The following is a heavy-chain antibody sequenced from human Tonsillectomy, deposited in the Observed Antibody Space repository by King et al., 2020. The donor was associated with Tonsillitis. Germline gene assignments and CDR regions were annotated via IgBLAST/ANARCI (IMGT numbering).Heavy chain of an antibody. CDR2: IYYSGST. Sequence: VQLQESGPGLVKPSETLSLTCTVSGGSISSYYWSWIRQPPGKGLEWIGYIYYSGSTNYNPSLKSRVTISVDTSKNQFSLKLSSVTAADTAVYYCARVGGSGWYSVDYWGQGTLVTVSS. CDR3: ARVGGSGWYSVDY. D-gene: IGHD6-19*01. J-gene: IGHJ4*02. CDR1: GGSISSYY. V-gene: IGHV4-59*01.